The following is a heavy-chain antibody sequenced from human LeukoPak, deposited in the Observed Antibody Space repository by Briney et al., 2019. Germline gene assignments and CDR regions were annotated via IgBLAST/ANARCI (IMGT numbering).Heavy chain of an antibody. CDR3: ARDRGSEGYSYGFYYYYMDV. D-gene: IGHD5-18*01. CDR1: GYTFTGYY. V-gene: IGHV1-2*02. J-gene: IGHJ6*03. Sequence: ASVKVSCKASGYTFTGYYMHWVRQAPGQGLEWMGWINPNSGGTNYAQKFQGRVTMTRDTSISTAYMELSRLRSDDTAVYYCARDRGSEGYSYGFYYYYMDVWGKGITVTISS. CDR2: INPNSGGT.